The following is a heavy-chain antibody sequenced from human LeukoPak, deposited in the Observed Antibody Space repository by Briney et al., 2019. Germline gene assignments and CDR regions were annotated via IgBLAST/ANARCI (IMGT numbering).Heavy chain of an antibody. D-gene: IGHD3-10*01. V-gene: IGHV4-31*03. J-gene: IGHJ4*02. CDR3: ARVDFDMFRGVLD. Sequence: SQTLSLTCTVSSGSISSVCYYWSWIRQHPGKGLEWIAYISYRGNTYYNPSLKTRLTISVDTAQNKFCRNVRSVNTADTAGVHCARVDFDMFRGVLDWGQRDLVSVST. CDR1: SGSISSVCYY. CDR2: ISYRGNT.